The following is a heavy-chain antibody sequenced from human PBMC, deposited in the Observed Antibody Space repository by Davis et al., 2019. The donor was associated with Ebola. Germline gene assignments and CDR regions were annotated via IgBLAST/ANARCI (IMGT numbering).Heavy chain of an antibody. J-gene: IGHJ6*02. Sequence: SETLSLTCAVSGGSISSSNWWRWVRQPPGKGLEWIGEIYHSGSTNYNPSLKSRVTISVDKSKNQFSLKLSSVTAADTAVYYCAREYSSSWYGYGMDVWGQGTTVTVSS. CDR2: IYHSGST. V-gene: IGHV4-4*02. D-gene: IGHD6-13*01. CDR1: GGSISSSNW. CDR3: AREYSSSWYGYGMDV.